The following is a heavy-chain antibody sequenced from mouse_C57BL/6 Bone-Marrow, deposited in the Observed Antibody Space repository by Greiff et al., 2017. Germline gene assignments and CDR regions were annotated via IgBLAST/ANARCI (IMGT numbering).Heavy chain of an antibody. D-gene: IGHD2-2*01. Sequence: QVQLQQPGAELVKPGASVKLSCKASGYTFTSYWMHWVKQRPGQGLEWIGMIHPNSGSTNYNEKFKSKATLTVDRSSSTAYVQLSSLTSEDSAVYYCAHGYYLDYWGQGTTLTVSS. V-gene: IGHV1-64*01. CDR3: AHGYYLDY. CDR1: GYTFTSYW. J-gene: IGHJ2*01. CDR2: IHPNSGST.